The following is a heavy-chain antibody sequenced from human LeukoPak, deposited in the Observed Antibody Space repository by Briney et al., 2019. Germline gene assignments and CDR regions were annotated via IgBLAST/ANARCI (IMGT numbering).Heavy chain of an antibody. CDR3: AREVDTAMVRLLDY. Sequence: GASVKVSCKASGGTFSSYAISWVQQAPGQGLEWMGRIIPIFGTANYAQKFQGRVTITTDESTSTAYMELSSLRSEDTAVYYCAREVDTAMVRLLDYWGQGTLVTVSS. V-gene: IGHV1-69*05. CDR1: GGTFSSYA. D-gene: IGHD5-18*01. CDR2: IIPIFGTA. J-gene: IGHJ4*02.